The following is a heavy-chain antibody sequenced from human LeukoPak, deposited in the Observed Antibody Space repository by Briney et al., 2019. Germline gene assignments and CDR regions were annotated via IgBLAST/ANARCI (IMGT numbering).Heavy chain of an antibody. V-gene: IGHV7-4-1*02. CDR3: ARESYDILTGYVNGAFDI. J-gene: IGHJ3*02. CDR1: GYTFSSHG. CDR2: INTNTGNP. Sequence: ASVKVSCKASGYTFSSHGNIWVRQAPGQGLEWMGWINTNTGNPTYVQGFTRRFVFSLDTSVSTAYLQISSLKAEDTAVYYCARESYDILTGYVNGAFDIWGQGTMVTVSP. D-gene: IGHD3-9*01.